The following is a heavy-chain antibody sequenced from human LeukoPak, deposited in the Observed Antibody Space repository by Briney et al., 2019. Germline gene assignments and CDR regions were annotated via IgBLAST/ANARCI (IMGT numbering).Heavy chain of an antibody. CDR1: GGSISGYY. D-gene: IGHD3-22*01. CDR2: IHYTGST. V-gene: IGHV4-59*01. CDR3: ARGRGHYDAFDI. J-gene: IGHJ3*02. Sequence: SETLSLTCAVSGGSISGYYWSWIRQPPGKGLEWIGYIHYTGSTNYKPSLRSRVTISGDTSKNQFSLKLTSVTAADTAVYYCARGRGHYDAFDIWGQGTMVTVSS.